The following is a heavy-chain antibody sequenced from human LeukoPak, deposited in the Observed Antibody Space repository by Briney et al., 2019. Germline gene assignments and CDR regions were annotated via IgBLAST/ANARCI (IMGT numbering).Heavy chain of an antibody. V-gene: IGHV4-59*08. D-gene: IGHD4-23*01. CDR2: ISYTGST. CDR3: ARQRGYGGNHFYFDY. CDR1: GGSISTYY. J-gene: IGHJ4*02. Sequence: SETLSLTCTVSGGSISTYYWSWIRQPPGKGLEWIGYISYTGSTNYNPSPKSRVTISLDTSQNQFSLKLSSVTAADTAVYYCARQRGYGGNHFYFDYWGQGTLVTVSS.